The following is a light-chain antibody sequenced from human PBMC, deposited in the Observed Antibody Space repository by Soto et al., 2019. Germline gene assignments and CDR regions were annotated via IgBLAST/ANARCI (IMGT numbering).Light chain of an antibody. Sequence: EIVLTQSPATLSLSPGERATLSCRASQSVSSYLAWYQQKPGQAPRLLIYDASNRATGIPARFSGSGSGTDFTLPISSLEPEDFAVYYCQQRSNWPPATFGQGTKVDIK. J-gene: IGKJ1*01. CDR3: QQRSNWPPAT. V-gene: IGKV3-11*01. CDR1: QSVSSY. CDR2: DAS.